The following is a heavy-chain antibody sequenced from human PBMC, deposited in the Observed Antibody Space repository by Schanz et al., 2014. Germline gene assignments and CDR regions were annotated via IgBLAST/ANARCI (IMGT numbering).Heavy chain of an antibody. CDR3: AREQIMAAAGLVDY. Sequence: EVHLVESGGGLVKRGGSLRLSCTASGFAFSSYSMNWVRQAPGKGLEWVSYISSSGTTIYYADSVKGRFTISRDNAKNSLFLQMNSLRAEDTAVYYCAREQIMAAAGLVDYWGHGTLVTVSS. J-gene: IGHJ4*01. D-gene: IGHD6-13*01. CDR2: ISSSGTTI. V-gene: IGHV3-48*01. CDR1: GFAFSSYS.